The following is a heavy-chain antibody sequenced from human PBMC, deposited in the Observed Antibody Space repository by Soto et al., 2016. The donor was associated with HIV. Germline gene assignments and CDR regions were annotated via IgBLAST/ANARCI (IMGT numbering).Heavy chain of an antibody. J-gene: IGHJ4*02. CDR1: GFTFSSYW. Sequence: EVQLVESGGGLVQPGGSLRLSCAASGFTFSSYWMHWVRQAPGKGLVWVSRINSDGSSTSYADSVKGRFTISRDNAKNTLYLQMNSLRAEDTAVYYCARDLEADSYGHTPGGPDYWGQGTLVTVSS. CDR3: ARDLEADSYGHTPGGPDY. CDR2: INSDGSST. D-gene: IGHD5-18*01. V-gene: IGHV3-74*01.